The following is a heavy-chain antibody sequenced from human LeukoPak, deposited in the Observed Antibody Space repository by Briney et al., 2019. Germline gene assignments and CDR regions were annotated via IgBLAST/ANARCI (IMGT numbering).Heavy chain of an antibody. CDR2: ISPYNGDT. V-gene: IGHV1-18*01. CDR3: AKTFNDRWSDYGDY. D-gene: IGHD4-23*01. CDR1: GYTFTSYG. J-gene: IGHJ4*02. Sequence: ASVKVSCKSSGYTFTSYGISWVRQAPGQGLEWMGWISPYNGDTNYAQNLQARVTMTTDTATSTAYMELRSLRSDDTAVYYCAKTFNDRWSDYGDYWGQGTLVAVSS.